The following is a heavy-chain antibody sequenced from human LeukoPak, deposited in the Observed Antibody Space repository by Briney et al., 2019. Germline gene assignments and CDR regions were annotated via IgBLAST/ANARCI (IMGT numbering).Heavy chain of an antibody. CDR1: GGSIISTSFY. J-gene: IGHJ5*02. V-gene: IGHV4-39*01. Sequence: SETLSLTCTVSGGSIISTSFYWGWIRQPPGKGLAWLGSIYHSGSTYDNPSLKSRVTISVDRSKNQFSLKLSSVTAAETAVYYCARLYYDSRGYYWFDRWGQGTLVTVSS. CDR3: ARLYYDSRGYYWFDR. D-gene: IGHD3-22*01. CDR2: IYHSGST.